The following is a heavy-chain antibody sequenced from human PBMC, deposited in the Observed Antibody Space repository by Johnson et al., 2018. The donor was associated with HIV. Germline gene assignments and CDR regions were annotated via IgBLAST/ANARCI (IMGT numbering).Heavy chain of an antibody. Sequence: VQLVESGGGLVQPGGSLRLSCAASGFIFSSYWMSWVRQAPGRGLEWVANIKQDGSNKYYADSVKGRFTISRDNAKKSLFLQMNSLRAEDTAVYYCARASYYYGSADIWGQGTMVTVSS. D-gene: IGHD3-10*01. CDR2: IKQDGSNK. CDR1: GFIFSSYW. V-gene: IGHV3-7*01. J-gene: IGHJ3*02. CDR3: ARASYYYGSADI.